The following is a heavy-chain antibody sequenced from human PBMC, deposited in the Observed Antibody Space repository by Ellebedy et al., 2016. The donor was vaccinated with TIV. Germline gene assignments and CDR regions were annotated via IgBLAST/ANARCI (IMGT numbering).Heavy chain of an antibody. J-gene: IGHJ4*02. D-gene: IGHD1-26*01. V-gene: IGHV4-34*01. CDR3: ARVQWELLRGGPHYFDY. CDR1: GGSFSGYY. Sequence: SETLSLTXAVYGGSFSGYYWSWIRQPPGKGLEWIGEINHSGSTNYNPSLKSRVTISVDTSKNQFSLKLSSVTAADTAVYYRARVQWELLRGGPHYFDYWGQGTLVTVSS. CDR2: INHSGST.